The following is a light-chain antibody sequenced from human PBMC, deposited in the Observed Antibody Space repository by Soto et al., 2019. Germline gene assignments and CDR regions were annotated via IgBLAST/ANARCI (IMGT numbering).Light chain of an antibody. CDR1: SSDVGNYNL. CDR2: DVS. V-gene: IGLV2-23*02. J-gene: IGLJ3*02. CDR3: CSYAGSSTWV. Sequence: QSALTQPASVSGSPGQSITISCTGTSSDVGNYNLVSWYQQHPGKAPKLMIYDVSKRPSGVSNRFSGSKSGKTASLTNSGLQAEDGGDYYCCSYAGSSTWVFGGGTKLTVL.